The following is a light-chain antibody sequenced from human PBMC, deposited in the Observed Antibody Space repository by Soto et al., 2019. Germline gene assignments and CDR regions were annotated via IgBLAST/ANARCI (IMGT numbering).Light chain of an antibody. J-gene: IGKJ4*01. CDR2: KIS. CDR1: QSLVHTDGKTY. Sequence: DIVLTQTPLSSPVTLGQPASISCTSSQSLVHTDGKTYLSWLQQRPGQPPRLLIYKISDRLSGVPDRFTGSGAGTDFTLKIRRVAAEAVGTYSCMQATRFPFTFGGGTKVDIK. V-gene: IGKV2-24*01. CDR3: MQATRFPFT.